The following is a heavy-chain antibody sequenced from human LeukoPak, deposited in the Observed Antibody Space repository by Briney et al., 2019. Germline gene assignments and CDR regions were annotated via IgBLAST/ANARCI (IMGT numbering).Heavy chain of an antibody. D-gene: IGHD2-8*01. CDR1: GFTFSSYA. J-gene: IGHJ4*02. CDR2: ISGSGGST. Sequence: GGSLRLSCAASGFTFSSYAASWVRQAPGKGLEWVSSISGSGGSTYSADSVKGRFTISRDNSKNTLYLQMNSLRAEDTALYYCAKDRSCTNDICHGDFDYWGQGTPVTVSS. V-gene: IGHV3-23*01. CDR3: AKDRSCTNDICHGDFDY.